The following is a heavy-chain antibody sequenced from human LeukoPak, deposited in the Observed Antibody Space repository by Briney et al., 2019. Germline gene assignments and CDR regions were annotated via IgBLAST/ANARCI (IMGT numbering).Heavy chain of an antibody. D-gene: IGHD3-10*01. CDR3: ARGEYGSGSYHIDY. V-gene: IGHV3-21*01. CDR2: ISGNSAYI. J-gene: IGHJ4*02. CDR1: AFTFSRYW. Sequence: GGSLRLSCAASAFTFSRYWTTWVRQAPGKGLEWVSFISGNSAYIYYADSVKGRFTISRDNAKNSLYLQMNSLRAEDTAVYYCARGEYGSGSYHIDYWGQGTLVTVSS.